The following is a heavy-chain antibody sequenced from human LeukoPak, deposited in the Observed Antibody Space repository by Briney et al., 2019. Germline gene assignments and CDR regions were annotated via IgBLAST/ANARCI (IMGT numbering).Heavy chain of an antibody. Sequence: GGSLRLSCAASGFTFSSYSMNWVRQAPGKGLEWVSSISSSSSYIYYADSVKGRFNISRDNAKNSLYLQMNSLRAEDTAVYYCARGPRRRSYDILTGSFDYWGQGTLVTVSS. V-gene: IGHV3-21*01. J-gene: IGHJ4*02. D-gene: IGHD3-9*01. CDR3: ARGPRRRSYDILTGSFDY. CDR2: ISSSSSYI. CDR1: GFTFSSYS.